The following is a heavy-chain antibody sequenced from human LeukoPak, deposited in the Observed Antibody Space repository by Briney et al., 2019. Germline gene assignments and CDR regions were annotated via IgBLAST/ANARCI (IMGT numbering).Heavy chain of an antibody. CDR1: GYTLTELS. V-gene: IGHV1-24*01. D-gene: IGHD6-19*01. CDR3: ATAMRGWYYFDY. Sequence: ASVKVSCKVSGYTLTELSMYWVRQAPGKGLEWMGGFDPEDGETIYAQKFQGRVTMTEDTSTDTAYMELSSLRSEDTAVYYCATAMRGWYYFDYWGQGTLVTVSS. CDR2: FDPEDGET. J-gene: IGHJ4*02.